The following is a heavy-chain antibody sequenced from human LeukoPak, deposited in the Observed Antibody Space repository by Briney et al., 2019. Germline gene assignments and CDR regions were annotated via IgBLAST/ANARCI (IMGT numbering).Heavy chain of an antibody. Sequence: GGSLRLSCAASGFTFSSYGMHWVRQAPGKGLEWVAVISYDGSNKYYADSVKGRFTISRDNSKNTLYLQMNSLRAEDTAVYYCANEKPIVGARFDYWGQGTLVTVSS. V-gene: IGHV3-30*18. CDR1: GFTFSSYG. J-gene: IGHJ4*02. CDR2: ISYDGSNK. D-gene: IGHD1-26*01. CDR3: ANEKPIVGARFDY.